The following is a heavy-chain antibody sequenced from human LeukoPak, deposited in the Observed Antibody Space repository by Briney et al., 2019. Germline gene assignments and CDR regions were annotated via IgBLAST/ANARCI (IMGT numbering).Heavy chain of an antibody. CDR2: ISSSSTYI. Sequence: GGSLRLSCAASGFTFSSYSMNWVRQAPGKGLEWVSSISSSSTYIYYADSVKGRFTISRDNAKNSLYLQMNSLRAEDTAVYYCGRHRGNGRFDPWGQGTLVTVSS. V-gene: IGHV3-21*01. CDR1: GFTFSSYS. CDR3: GRHRGNGRFDP. J-gene: IGHJ5*02.